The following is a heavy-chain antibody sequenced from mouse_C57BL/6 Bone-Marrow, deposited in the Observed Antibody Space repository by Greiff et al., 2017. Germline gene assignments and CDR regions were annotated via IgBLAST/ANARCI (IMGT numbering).Heavy chain of an antibody. Sequence: EVKVVESGGDLVKPGGSLKLSCAASGFTFSSYGMSWVRQTPDKRLEWVATISSGGSYTYYPDSVQGRFTISRAHVKNTTYLQMSSLKSEDTAMYYCARHYYGSSPDWFAYWGQGTLVTVSA. D-gene: IGHD1-1*01. CDR1: GFTFSSYG. J-gene: IGHJ3*01. CDR2: ISSGGSYT. V-gene: IGHV5-6*01. CDR3: ARHYYGSSPDWFAY.